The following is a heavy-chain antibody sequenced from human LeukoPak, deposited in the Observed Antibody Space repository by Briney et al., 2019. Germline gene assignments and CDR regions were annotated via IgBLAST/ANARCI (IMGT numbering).Heavy chain of an antibody. D-gene: IGHD1-14*01. V-gene: IGHV3-53*01. Sequence: GGSLRLSCAASGFTVSSNYMSWVRQAPGKGLEWVSVIYSGGSTYYADSVKGRFTISRDNPKNTLYLQMNSLRAEDTAVYYCARATTRHHWFDPWGQGTLVTVSS. J-gene: IGHJ5*02. CDR1: GFTVSSNY. CDR3: ARATTRHHWFDP. CDR2: IYSGGST.